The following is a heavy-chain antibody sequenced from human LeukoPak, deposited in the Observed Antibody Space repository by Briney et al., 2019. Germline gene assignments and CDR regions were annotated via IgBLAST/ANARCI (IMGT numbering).Heavy chain of an antibody. D-gene: IGHD3-10*01. CDR2: ISAYNGNT. Sequence: AAVKVSCKASGYTFTSYGISWVGQAAGQGLEWMGWISAYNGNTNYAQKLQGRVTMTTDTSTSTAYMELRSLRSDDTAVYYCARVLWFGEFIDYWGQGTLVTVSS. CDR3: ARVLWFGEFIDY. V-gene: IGHV1-18*01. CDR1: GYTFTSYG. J-gene: IGHJ4*02.